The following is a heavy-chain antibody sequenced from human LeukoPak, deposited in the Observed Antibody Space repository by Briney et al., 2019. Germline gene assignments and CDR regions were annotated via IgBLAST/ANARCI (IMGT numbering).Heavy chain of an antibody. V-gene: IGHV4-61*02. Sequence: SETLSLTCTVSGGSISSGGYYWSWIRQPAGKGLEWIGRIYTSGSTNYNPSLKSRVTMSVDTSKNQFSLKLSSVTAADTAVYYCARARRYSSGWYQRGYYFDYWGQGTLVTVSS. CDR2: IYTSGST. D-gene: IGHD6-19*01. CDR3: ARARRYSSGWYQRGYYFDY. J-gene: IGHJ4*02. CDR1: GGSISSGGYY.